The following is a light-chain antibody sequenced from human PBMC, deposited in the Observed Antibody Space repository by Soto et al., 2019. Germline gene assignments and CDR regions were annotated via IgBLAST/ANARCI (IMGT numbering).Light chain of an antibody. V-gene: IGKV3-20*01. CDR1: QSVSSSF. Sequence: EIVLTQSPGILSLSPGERATLSCRASQSVSSSFLAWYQQKPGQAPRLLIYGASSRATGIPDRFSGSGSGTDFTLTISRLEPEDFAVYYCQQSGSSPQTFGQGTNLEIK. CDR2: GAS. CDR3: QQSGSSPQT. J-gene: IGKJ2*01.